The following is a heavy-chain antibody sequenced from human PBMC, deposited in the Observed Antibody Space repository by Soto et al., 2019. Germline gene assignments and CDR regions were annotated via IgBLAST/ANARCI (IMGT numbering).Heavy chain of an antibody. J-gene: IGHJ4*02. Sequence: EASVKVSCKASGYTFTSYGISWVRQAPGQGLEWMGWISAYNGNTNYAQKLQGRVTMTTDTSTSTAYMELRSLRSDDTAVYYCARARPGIAVAPFDYWGQGTLVTVSS. CDR2: ISAYNGNT. CDR1: GYTFTSYG. CDR3: ARARPGIAVAPFDY. D-gene: IGHD6-19*01. V-gene: IGHV1-18*04.